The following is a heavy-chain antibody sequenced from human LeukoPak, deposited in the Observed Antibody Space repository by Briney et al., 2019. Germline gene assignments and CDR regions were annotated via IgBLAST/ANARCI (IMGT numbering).Heavy chain of an antibody. CDR3: ARGLRGSPAFDY. Sequence: ASVKVSCEASGYTFTSYDINWVRQATGQGLEWMGWMNPNSGNTGYAQKFQGRVTMTRDTSISTAYMELSRLRSDDTAVYYCARGLRGSPAFDYWGQGTLVTVSS. J-gene: IGHJ4*02. CDR2: MNPNSGNT. V-gene: IGHV1-8*02. CDR1: GYTFTSYD. D-gene: IGHD2-2*01.